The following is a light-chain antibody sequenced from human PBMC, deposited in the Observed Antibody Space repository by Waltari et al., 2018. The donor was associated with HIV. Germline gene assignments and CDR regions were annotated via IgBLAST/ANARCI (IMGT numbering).Light chain of an antibody. V-gene: IGKV3-20*01. CDR2: GAS. CDR3: QQYGSSPQT. Sequence: DIVLTQSPGTLSLSPGDRATLSCSASQSVSSTYLAWYQQKPGQAPRLLIYGASSRATGIPDRFSGSGSGTDFTLTVSRLEPEDFAVYYCQQYGSSPQTFGQGTKVEIK. CDR1: QSVSSTY. J-gene: IGKJ1*01.